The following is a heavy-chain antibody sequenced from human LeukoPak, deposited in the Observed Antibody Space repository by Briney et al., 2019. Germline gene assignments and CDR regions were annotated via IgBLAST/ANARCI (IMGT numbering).Heavy chain of an antibody. CDR1: GFIFSNYA. Sequence: GGSLRLSCAGSGFIFSNYAMSWVRQAPGKGLEWVSGIKGNGFDTYYADSVKGRFTVSRDNSKNTLSLQMNSLSAEDTAVYYCAKDTGPLMITFGGVVISYFDYWGQGALATVSS. J-gene: IGHJ4*02. CDR3: AKDTGPLMITFGGVVISYFDY. V-gene: IGHV3-23*01. CDR2: IKGNGFDT. D-gene: IGHD3-16*01.